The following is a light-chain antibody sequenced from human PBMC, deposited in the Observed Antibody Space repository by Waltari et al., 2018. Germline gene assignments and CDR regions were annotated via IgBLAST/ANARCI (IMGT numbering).Light chain of an antibody. Sequence: QPVLTQSPSASATPGQRVTISCSGSSSNPGVNSVNWYQHVPGAAPRLLIYSNSRRPSGVPDRFSGSKSGTSASLAISGLQSDDEADYYCAAWDSNVNAWLFGGGTKVTVL. CDR2: SNS. CDR1: SSNPGVNS. J-gene: IGLJ2*01. V-gene: IGLV1-44*01. CDR3: AAWDSNVNAWL.